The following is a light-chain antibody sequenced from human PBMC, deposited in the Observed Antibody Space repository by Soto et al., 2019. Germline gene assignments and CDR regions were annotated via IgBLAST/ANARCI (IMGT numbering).Light chain of an antibody. Sequence: DVVMTQSSLSLPVTLGQPVSFSCRSCQSLVFSDGNTYLTWFHQRPGQSPRRLIYMVSNRDSGVPDRFSGSGSDTHFTLKISRVEAEDVGIYYCMQAEHSPWTIGQGNKGAIK. J-gene: IGKJ1*01. CDR1: QSLVFSDGNTY. V-gene: IGKV2-30*01. CDR2: MVS. CDR3: MQAEHSPWT.